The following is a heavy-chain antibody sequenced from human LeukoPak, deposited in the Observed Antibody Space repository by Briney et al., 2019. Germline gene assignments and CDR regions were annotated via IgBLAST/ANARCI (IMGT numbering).Heavy chain of an antibody. CDR3: AGDTYGNDY. J-gene: IGHJ4*02. CDR2: IYYSGNT. CDR1: GGSISSYY. Sequence: SETLSLTCTVSGGSISSYYWNWIRQPPGKGLEGIGYIYYSGNTNYNPSLKSRVTISIDTSKRQFSLKLSSVTAADTAVYYCAGDTYGNDYWGQGTLVTVSS. V-gene: IGHV4-59*01. D-gene: IGHD3-10*01.